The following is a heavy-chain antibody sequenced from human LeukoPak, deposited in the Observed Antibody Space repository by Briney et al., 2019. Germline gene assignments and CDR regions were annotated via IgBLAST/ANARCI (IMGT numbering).Heavy chain of an antibody. CDR2: ISYDGSNK. V-gene: IGHV3-30-3*01. CDR3: AKDVTYYYGSGSYGYFDY. J-gene: IGHJ4*02. Sequence: PGRSLRLSCAASGFTFSSYAMHWVRQAPGKGLEWVAVISYDGSNKYYADSVKGRFTISRDNSKNTLYLQMNSLRAEDTAVYYCAKDVTYYYGSGSYGYFDYWGQGTLVTVSS. D-gene: IGHD3-10*01. CDR1: GFTFSSYA.